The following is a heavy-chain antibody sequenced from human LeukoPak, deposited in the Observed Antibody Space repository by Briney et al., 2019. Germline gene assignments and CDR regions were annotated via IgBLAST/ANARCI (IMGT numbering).Heavy chain of an antibody. CDR2: ISGDGGST. CDR3: AKDTTYYYDSSGYSDY. V-gene: IGHV3-43*02. D-gene: IGHD3-22*01. J-gene: IGHJ4*02. CDR1: GFTFDDYA. Sequence: PGGSLRLSCAASGFTFDDYAMHCVRQAPGKGLEWVSLISGDGGSTYYADSVKGRFTISRDNSKNSLYLQMNSLRTEDTALYYCAKDTTYYYDSSGYSDYWGQGTLVTVSS.